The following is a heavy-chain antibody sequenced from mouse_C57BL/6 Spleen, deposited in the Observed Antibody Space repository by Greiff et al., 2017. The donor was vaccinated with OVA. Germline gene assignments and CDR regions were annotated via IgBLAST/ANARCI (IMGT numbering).Heavy chain of an antibody. CDR2: ISDGGSYT. J-gene: IGHJ3*01. CDR1: GFTFSSYA. Sequence: EVKLMESGGGLVKPGGSLKLSCAASGFTFSSYAMSWVRQTPEKRLEWVATISDGGSYTYYPDNVKGRFPISRDNAKNNLYLQMSHLKSEDTAMYYCAREGESFAYWGQGTLVTVSA. V-gene: IGHV5-4*01. CDR3: AREGESFAY.